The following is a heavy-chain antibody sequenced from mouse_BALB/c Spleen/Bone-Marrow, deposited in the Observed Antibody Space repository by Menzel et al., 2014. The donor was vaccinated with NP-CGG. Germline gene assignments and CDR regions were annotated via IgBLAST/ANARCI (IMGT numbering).Heavy chain of an antibody. J-gene: IGHJ1*01. Sequence: EVQGVESGGGLVQPGGSLKLSCAASGFDFSRYWMSWVRQAPGKGLEWIGEINLDSSTINYTPSLKDKFIISRDNAKNTLYLQMSKVRSEDTALYYCARRGYDGYWYFDVWGAGTTVTVSS. CDR2: INLDSSTI. D-gene: IGHD2-3*01. CDR1: GFDFSRYW. CDR3: ARRGYDGYWYFDV. V-gene: IGHV4-1*02.